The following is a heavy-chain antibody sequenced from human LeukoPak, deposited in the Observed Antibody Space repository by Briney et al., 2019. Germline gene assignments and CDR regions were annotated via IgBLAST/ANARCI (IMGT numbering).Heavy chain of an antibody. D-gene: IGHD6-6*01. J-gene: IGHJ4*02. CDR1: GFTFSSYG. CDR3: AKPSSLGGCYPN. Sequence: GGSLRLSCAASGFTFSSYGMSWVRQAPGKGLEWVSTISGSGGSTYYADSVKGRFTISRDNSKNTLYLQMNSLRAEDTAVYYCAKPSSLGGCYPNWGQGTLVTVSS. V-gene: IGHV3-23*01. CDR2: ISGSGGST.